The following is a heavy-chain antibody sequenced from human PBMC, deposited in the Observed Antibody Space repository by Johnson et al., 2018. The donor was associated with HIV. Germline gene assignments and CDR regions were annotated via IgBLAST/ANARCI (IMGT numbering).Heavy chain of an antibody. D-gene: IGHD3-3*01. CDR1: GITFSSYA. V-gene: IGHV3-30*04. J-gene: IGHJ3*02. CDR2: ISYDGSNK. CDR3: ARDQDWGYYYTTAFDI. Sequence: QMLLVESGGGVVQPGRSLRLSCAASGITFSSYAMHWVRQAPGKGLEWVAVISYDGSNKYYADSVKGRFTISRDNSKNTLYLQMNSLRAEDTAVYYCARDQDWGYYYTTAFDIWGQGTMVTVSS.